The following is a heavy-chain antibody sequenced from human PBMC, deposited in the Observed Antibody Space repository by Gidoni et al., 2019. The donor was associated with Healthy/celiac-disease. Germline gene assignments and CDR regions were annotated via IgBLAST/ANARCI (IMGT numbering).Heavy chain of an antibody. J-gene: IGHJ5*02. CDR2: IYSGGST. V-gene: IGHV3-66*04. CDR3: ARQLGYCSSTSCQNWFDP. CDR1: WFTFSCHY. Sequence: EVQLVESGGGLVQPGGSLRLPCSASWFTFSCHYMSGVRQAPGKGLGWVSVIYSGGSTYYADSVKGRFTITRDNSKNTLYLQMNSLRAEDTAVYYCARQLGYCSSTSCQNWFDPWGQGTLVTVSS. D-gene: IGHD2-2*01.